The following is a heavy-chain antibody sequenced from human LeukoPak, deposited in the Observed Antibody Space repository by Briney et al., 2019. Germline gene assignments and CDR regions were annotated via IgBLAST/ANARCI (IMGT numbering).Heavy chain of an antibody. CDR1: GLTFSSYS. V-gene: IGHV3-21*01. J-gene: IGHJ4*02. Sequence: GGSLRLSCAASGLTFSSYSMNWVRQAPGKGLEWVSSISSSSSYIYYADSVKGRFTISRDNAKDSLYLQMNSLRAEDTAVYYCARDSEMATTTFDYWGQGTLVTVSS. CDR3: ARDSEMATTTFDY. CDR2: ISSSSSYI. D-gene: IGHD5-24*01.